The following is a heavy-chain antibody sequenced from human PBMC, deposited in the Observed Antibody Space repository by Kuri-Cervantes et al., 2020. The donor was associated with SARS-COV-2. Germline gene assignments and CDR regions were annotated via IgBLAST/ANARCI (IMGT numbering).Heavy chain of an antibody. CDR1: GYTFTSYG. Sequence: ASVKVSCKASGYTFTSYGISWVRQAPGQGLEWMGWISAYNGNTNYAQKLQGRVTMTTDTSARTAYMEVSSLRSEDTAVYYCARGMAYYFDFWGQGTLVTVSS. CDR2: ISAYNGNT. V-gene: IGHV1-18*01. D-gene: IGHD5-24*01. J-gene: IGHJ4*02. CDR3: ARGMAYYFDF.